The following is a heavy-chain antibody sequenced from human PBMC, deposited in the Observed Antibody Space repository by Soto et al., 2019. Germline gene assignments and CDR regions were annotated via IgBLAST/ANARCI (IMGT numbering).Heavy chain of an antibody. CDR1: GFSFSDAW. D-gene: IGHD3-10*01. CDR2: IKSKARGGAI. V-gene: IGHV3-15*07. Sequence: EVQMVESGGGLVKPGGSLRLSCAASGFSFSDAWMNWVRQAPGKGLEWVGRIKSKARGGAIDYAAPVKGRFIISRADSKDTLYLQINSLKTEDTAVYYCTTDGSFGGVVVAFHLWGQGTMLTVSS. CDR3: TTDGSFGGVVVAFHL. J-gene: IGHJ3*01.